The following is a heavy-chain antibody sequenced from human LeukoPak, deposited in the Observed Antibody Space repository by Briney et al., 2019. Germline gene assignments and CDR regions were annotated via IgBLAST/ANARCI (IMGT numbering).Heavy chain of an antibody. V-gene: IGHV4-39*01. Sequence: SETLSLTCTVSGDSISNGGYSWGWIRQPPGKGLEWIGSIYYTGSTYYNSSLKSRVTMSVDTSKNQFSLKLSSVTAADTAVYYCARFTYYYDSSGYTYFDYWGQGTLVTVSS. D-gene: IGHD3-22*01. CDR1: GDSISNGGYS. J-gene: IGHJ4*02. CDR3: ARFTYYYDSSGYTYFDY. CDR2: IYYTGST.